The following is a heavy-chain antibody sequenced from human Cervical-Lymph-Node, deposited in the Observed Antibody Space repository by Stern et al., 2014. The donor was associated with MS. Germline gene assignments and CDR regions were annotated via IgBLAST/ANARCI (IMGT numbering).Heavy chain of an antibody. CDR3: ARHPAGKWLFGY. CDR2: ISSSGSTT. J-gene: IGHJ4*02. CDR1: GFTFSDYY. Sequence: VQLVESGGGLVKPGGSLRLSCAASGFTFSDYYMSWIRQAPGKGLEWIAYISSSGSTTNYADSMKGRFTISRDNAKRSLYLQMNSLRAEDTAVYYCARHPAGKWLFGYWGQGTLVTVSS. D-gene: IGHD5-12*01. V-gene: IGHV3-11*01.